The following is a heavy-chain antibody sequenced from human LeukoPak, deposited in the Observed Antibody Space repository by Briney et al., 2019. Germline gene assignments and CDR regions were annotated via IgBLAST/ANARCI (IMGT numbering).Heavy chain of an antibody. CDR2: ISGGGRST. Sequence: GGSLRLSCAASGFTFDDYAMHWVRQAPGKGLEWVSGISGGGRSTYFADSVKGRFSISRDNSKNTVYLQMDSLRAEDTAVYYCAKSQGPSGSGVDCWGQGTLVTVAS. V-gene: IGHV3-23*01. CDR1: GFTFDDYA. D-gene: IGHD3-10*01. J-gene: IGHJ4*02. CDR3: AKSQGPSGSGVDC.